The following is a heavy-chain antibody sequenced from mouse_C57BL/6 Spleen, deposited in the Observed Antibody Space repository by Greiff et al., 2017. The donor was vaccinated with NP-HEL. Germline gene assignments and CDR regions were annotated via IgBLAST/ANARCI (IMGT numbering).Heavy chain of an antibody. D-gene: IGHD4-1*01. CDR3: ARSGNWAPFAY. J-gene: IGHJ3*01. V-gene: IGHV1-84*01. Sequence: QVQLKQSGPELVKPFSSVKPSRKASFYTFTDYYINWVKQRPGQGLEWIGWIYPGIGNTKYNEKFKGKATLTVDTSSSTAYMQLSSLTSEDSAVYFCARSGNWAPFAYWGQGTLVTVSA. CDR1: FYTFTDYY. CDR2: IYPGIGNT.